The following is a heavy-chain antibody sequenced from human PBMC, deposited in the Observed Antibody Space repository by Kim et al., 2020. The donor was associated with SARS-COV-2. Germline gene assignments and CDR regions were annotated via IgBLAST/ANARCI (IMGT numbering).Heavy chain of an antibody. CDR1: GFTFSSYG. CDR3: ARDRGGDYFWFDP. CDR2: IWYDGSNK. D-gene: IGHD4-17*01. J-gene: IGHJ5*02. Sequence: GGSLRLSCAASGFTFSSYGMHWVRQAPGKGLEWVAVIWYDGSNKYYADSVKGRFTISRDNSKNTLYLQMNSLRAEDTAVYYCARDRGGDYFWFDPWGQGTLVTVSS. V-gene: IGHV3-33*01.